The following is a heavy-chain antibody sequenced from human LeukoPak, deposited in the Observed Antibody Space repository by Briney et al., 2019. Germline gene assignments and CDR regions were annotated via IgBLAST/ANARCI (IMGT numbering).Heavy chain of an antibody. CDR1: GGSISSYY. J-gene: IGHJ4*02. V-gene: IGHV4-59*12. CDR3: ARVGYYGSGSYHGPPLDY. CDR2: LSYSGST. D-gene: IGHD3-10*01. Sequence: PSETLSLTCSVSGGSISSYYWSWIRQPPGKGLEWIGYLSYSGSTNYNPSLKSRVTISVDKSKNQFSLKLSSVTAADTAVYYCARVGYYGSGSYHGPPLDYWGQGTLVTVSS.